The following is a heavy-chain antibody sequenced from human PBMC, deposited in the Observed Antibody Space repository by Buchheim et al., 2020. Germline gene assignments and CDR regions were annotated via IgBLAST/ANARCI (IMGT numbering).Heavy chain of an antibody. CDR2: IYYSGST. D-gene: IGHD6-19*01. J-gene: IGHJ6*02. V-gene: IGHV4-59*01. CDR3: AREGIAVAGTYYYYGMDV. CDR1: GGSISSYY. Sequence: QVQLQESGPGLVKPSETLSLTCTVSGGSISSYYWSWIRQPPGKGLEWIGYIYYSGSTNYHPSLKSRVTISVDTSKNQFSLKLSSVTAADTAVYYCAREGIAVAGTYYYYGMDVWGQGTT.